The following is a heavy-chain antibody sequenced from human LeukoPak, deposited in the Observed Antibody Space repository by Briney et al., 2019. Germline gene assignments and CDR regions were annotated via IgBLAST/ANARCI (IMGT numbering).Heavy chain of an antibody. Sequence: ASVKVSCKASGYTFTSYYMHWVRQAPGQGLEWMGIINPSDGSTSYAQKFQGRVTMTRDTSTSTVYMELSSLRSEDTAVYYCARLDYYDSSGYWPYFDYWGQGTLVTVSS. D-gene: IGHD3-22*01. CDR1: GYTFTSYY. CDR3: ARLDYYDSSGYWPYFDY. CDR2: INPSDGST. V-gene: IGHV1-46*01. J-gene: IGHJ4*02.